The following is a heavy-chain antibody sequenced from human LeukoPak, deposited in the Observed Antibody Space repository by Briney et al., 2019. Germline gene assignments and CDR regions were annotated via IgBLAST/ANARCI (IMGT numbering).Heavy chain of an antibody. J-gene: IGHJ4*02. CDR1: GFTFSSYA. CDR2: ISSSSSYI. V-gene: IGHV3-21*01. CDR3: ARGGAMADFDY. D-gene: IGHD3-16*01. Sequence: GGSLRLSCAASGFTFSSYAMSWVRQAPGKGLEWVSSISSSSSYIYYADSVKGRFTISRDNAKNSLYLQMNSLRAEDTAVYYCARGGAMADFDYWGQGTLVTVSS.